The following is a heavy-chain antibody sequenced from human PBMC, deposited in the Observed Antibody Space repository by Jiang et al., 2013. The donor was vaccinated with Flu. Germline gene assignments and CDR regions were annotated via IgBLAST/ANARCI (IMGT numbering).Heavy chain of an antibody. CDR3: ARPVHERKYYYYYGMDV. D-gene: IGHD1-1*01. J-gene: IGHJ6*02. CDR1: GGTFSSYA. V-gene: IGHV1-69*01. CDR2: IIPIFGTA. Sequence: EVKKPGSSVKVSCKASGGTFSSYAISWVRQAPGQGLEWMGGIIPIFGTANYAQKFQGRVTITADESTSTAYMELSSLRSEDTAVYYCARPVHERKYYYYYGMDVWGQGTTVTVSS.